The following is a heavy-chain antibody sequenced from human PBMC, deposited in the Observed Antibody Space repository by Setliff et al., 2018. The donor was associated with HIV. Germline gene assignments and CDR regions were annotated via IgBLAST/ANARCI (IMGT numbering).Heavy chain of an antibody. CDR1: GGSISNYY. J-gene: IGHJ4*02. CDR3: ARGHYNFWSGYYTWYYFDY. Sequence: LSLTCTVSGGSISNYYWSWIRQPPGKGLEWIGYIYYSGSTNYNPSLKSRVTISVDTSKNQFSLKLSSVTAADTAVYYCARGHYNFWSGYYTWYYFDYWGQGTLVTVSS. CDR2: IYYSGST. D-gene: IGHD3-3*01. V-gene: IGHV4-59*08.